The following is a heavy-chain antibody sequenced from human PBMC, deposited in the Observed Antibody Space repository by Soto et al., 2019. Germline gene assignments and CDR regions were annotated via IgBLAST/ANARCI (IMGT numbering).Heavy chain of an antibody. CDR3: ARTGYDRSGYFVEYYFDY. J-gene: IGHJ4*02. V-gene: IGHV3-30-3*01. D-gene: IGHD3-22*01. CDR1: GFTFSKYA. CDR2: ISNDGSNP. Sequence: VGSLRLSCAASGFTFSKYAMHWVRQARGTGLEWVAVISNDGSNPYYADSVKGRFTISRDNSKNTLYLQMNSLREEDTAVYYCARTGYDRSGYFVEYYFDYWGQGTLVTVSS.